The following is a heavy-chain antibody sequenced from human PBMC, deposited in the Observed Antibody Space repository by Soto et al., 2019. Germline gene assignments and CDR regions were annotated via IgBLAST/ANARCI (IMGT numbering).Heavy chain of an antibody. CDR2: VSYSGST. CDR1: GGSISSSDYY. Sequence: SETLSLTCTVSGGSISSSDYYWGWIRQPPGKGLEWIGSVSYSGSTYYSPSLKSRVTISVDTSKNKYSLTLSSVSSADTAVYSCESEVVLMLYVWERESRYYFDYWGQG. CDR3: ESEVVLMLYVWERESRYYFDY. V-gene: IGHV4-39*01. J-gene: IGHJ4*02. D-gene: IGHD2-8*01.